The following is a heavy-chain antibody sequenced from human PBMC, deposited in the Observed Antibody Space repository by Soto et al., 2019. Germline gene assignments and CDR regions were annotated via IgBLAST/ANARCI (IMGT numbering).Heavy chain of an antibody. Sequence: SETLSLTCTVSGGSISSYYWSWIRQPPGKGLEWIGYIYYSGSTNYNPSLKSRVTISVDTSKNQFSLKLSSVTAADTAVYYCARAFGYCSGGSCYSVEYFQHWGQGTLVTV. CDR1: GGSISSYY. V-gene: IGHV4-59*01. D-gene: IGHD2-15*01. CDR3: ARAFGYCSGGSCYSVEYFQH. J-gene: IGHJ1*01. CDR2: IYYSGST.